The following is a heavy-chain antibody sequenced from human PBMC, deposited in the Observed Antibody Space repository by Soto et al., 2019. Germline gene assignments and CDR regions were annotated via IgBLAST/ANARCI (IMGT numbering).Heavy chain of an antibody. D-gene: IGHD3-16*01. CDR1: GGSFSGYY. CDR3: ARRGRWFTTYAEYFQH. J-gene: IGHJ1*01. Sequence: PSETLSLTCAVYGGSFSGYYWSWIRQPPGKGLEWIGEINHSGSTNYNPSLKSRVTISVDTSKNQFSLKLSSVTAADTAVYYCARRGRWFTTYAEYFQHWGQGTLVT. V-gene: IGHV4-34*01. CDR2: INHSGST.